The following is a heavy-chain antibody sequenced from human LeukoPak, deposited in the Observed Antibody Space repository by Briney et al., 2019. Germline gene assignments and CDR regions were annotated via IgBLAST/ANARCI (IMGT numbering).Heavy chain of an antibody. CDR1: GGTFSSYA. CDR3: ARVSGYYDILAGYYNYYYGMDV. CDR2: IIPILGIA. D-gene: IGHD3-9*01. J-gene: IGHJ6*02. Sequence: ASVKVSSKASGGTFSSYAISWVRQAPGQGLEWMGRIIPILGIANYAQKFQGRVTITADKSTSTAYMELGSLRSEDTAVYYCARVSGYYDILAGYYNYYYGMDVWGQGTTVTVSS. V-gene: IGHV1-69*04.